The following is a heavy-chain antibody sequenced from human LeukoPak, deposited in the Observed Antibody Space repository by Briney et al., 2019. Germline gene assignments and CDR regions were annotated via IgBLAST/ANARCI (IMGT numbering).Heavy chain of an antibody. V-gene: IGHV3-11*01. CDR3: ARDLVRYFDWYNWFDP. CDR2: ISSSGSTI. D-gene: IGHD3-9*01. J-gene: IGHJ5*02. CDR1: GFTFSDYY. Sequence: PGGSLRLSCAASGFTFSDYYMSWIRQAPGKGLEWVSYISSSGSTIYYADSVKGRLTISRDNAKNSLYLQMNSLRAEDTAVYYCARDLVRYFDWYNWFDPWGQGTLVTVSS.